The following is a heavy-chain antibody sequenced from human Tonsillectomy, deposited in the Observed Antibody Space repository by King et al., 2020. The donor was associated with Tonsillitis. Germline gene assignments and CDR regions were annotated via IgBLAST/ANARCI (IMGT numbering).Heavy chain of an antibody. Sequence: VQLVESGGGVVQPGGSLRLSCATFRFTFSSYGMHWVRQAPGKGLEWVAFIRFDGSDKYYADSVKGRFTISRDNSNNTLYLQMNSLRAEDTAVYYCAKGPRRRLVPEGFEYRGQGTLVTVSS. J-gene: IGHJ4*02. D-gene: IGHD6-19*01. CDR1: RFTFSSYG. V-gene: IGHV3-30*02. CDR2: IRFDGSDK. CDR3: AKGPRRRLVPEGFEY.